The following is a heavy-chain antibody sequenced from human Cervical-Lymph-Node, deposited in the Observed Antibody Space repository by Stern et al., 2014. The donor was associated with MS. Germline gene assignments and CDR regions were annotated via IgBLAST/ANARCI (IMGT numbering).Heavy chain of an antibody. V-gene: IGHV4-39*01. CDR1: GGSITSSYH. CDR2: IYYGGRT. CDR3: ARHKPSPLSSPRPLDY. J-gene: IGHJ4*02. D-gene: IGHD6-6*01. Sequence: VQLVESGPGLLKPSETLSLTCTVSGGSITSSYHWGWIRQPPGKGLEWIGTIYYGGRTYYNPSLKIRLSLSVDTSKSQFSLMLTSVTASDTAVYYCARHKPSPLSSPRPLDYWGQGTLVAVSS.